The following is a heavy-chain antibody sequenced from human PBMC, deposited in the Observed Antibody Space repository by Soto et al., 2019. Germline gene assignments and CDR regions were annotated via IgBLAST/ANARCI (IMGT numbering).Heavy chain of an antibody. Sequence: GGSLRLSCAASGFTFSSYSMNWVRQAPGKGLEWVSSISSSSSYIYYADSVKGRFTISRDNAKNSLYLQMNSLRAEDTAVYYCARGDSSMAVVRYYYMDVWGKGTTVTVSS. V-gene: IGHV3-21*01. CDR1: GFTFSSYS. D-gene: IGHD3-10*01. CDR3: ARGDSSMAVVRYYYMDV. J-gene: IGHJ6*03. CDR2: ISSSSSYI.